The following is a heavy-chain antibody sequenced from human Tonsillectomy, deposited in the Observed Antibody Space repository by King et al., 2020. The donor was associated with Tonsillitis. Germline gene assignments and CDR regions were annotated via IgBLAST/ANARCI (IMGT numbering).Heavy chain of an antibody. V-gene: IGHV3-7*03. Sequence: EVQLVESAGRLVQPGGSLRLSCAASGFTFSSYCMSWVRQAPGKGLEWVANIKEDGSEKYSVDSVKGRFIISRDNAKNSLFLEMNSLRAEDTAVYYCARRLVIPADLYSYYGLDVWGQGTTVTVSS. D-gene: IGHD2-2*01. CDR3: ARRLVIPADLYSYYGLDV. CDR1: GFTFSSYC. CDR2: IKEDGSEK. J-gene: IGHJ6*02.